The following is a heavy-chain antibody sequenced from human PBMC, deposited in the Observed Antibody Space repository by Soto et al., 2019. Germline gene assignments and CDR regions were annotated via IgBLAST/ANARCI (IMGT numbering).Heavy chain of an antibody. CDR2: IYYSGTT. CDR1: GGSISDDTYY. CDR3: ARRNRADTAMVTHDY. J-gene: IGHJ4*02. V-gene: IGHV4-39*01. Sequence: PSETLSLTCTVSGGSISDDTYYWGWLRQPPGKGLEWIGSIYYSGTTYYNPSLESRVTISVDTSKNQFSLKLSSVTAADTAVYYCARRNRADTAMVTHDYWGQGTLVTVSS. D-gene: IGHD5-18*01.